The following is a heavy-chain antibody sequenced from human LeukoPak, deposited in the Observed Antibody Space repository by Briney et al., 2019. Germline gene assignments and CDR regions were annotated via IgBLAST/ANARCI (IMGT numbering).Heavy chain of an antibody. CDR3: ASRPAGTTWYGVFDY. CDR1: GGSFRGYY. Sequence: SETLSLTCAVYGGSFRGYYWSWIRQPPGKRLEWIGYIFNSGSTNYNPSLRSRVTMSVDTSRDQFFLRLSSVTAADTAIYYCASRPAGTTWYGVFDYWSQGTLVTVSS. V-gene: IGHV4-59*01. D-gene: IGHD6-13*01. CDR2: IFNSGST. J-gene: IGHJ4*02.